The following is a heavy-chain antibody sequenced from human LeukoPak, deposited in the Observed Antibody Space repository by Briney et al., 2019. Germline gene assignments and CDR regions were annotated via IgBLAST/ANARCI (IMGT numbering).Heavy chain of an antibody. V-gene: IGHV3-23*01. D-gene: IGHD6-19*01. J-gene: IGHJ6*02. Sequence: PGGSLRLSCTASGFTYRSYSMRWARQAPGKGLEWVAGISNIGGNTEYADSVKDRFIISRDNSQNTLSLQMNNLRVDDTAIYYCAKAYVDSSFYGMDVWGQGTTVIVSS. CDR3: AKAYVDSSFYGMDV. CDR1: GFTYRSYS. CDR2: ISNIGGNT.